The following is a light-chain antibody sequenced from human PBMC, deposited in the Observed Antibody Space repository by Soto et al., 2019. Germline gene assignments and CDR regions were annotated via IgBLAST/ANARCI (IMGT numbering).Light chain of an antibody. CDR1: SSDVGGYNY. V-gene: IGLV2-14*01. Sequence: QSVLTQPASVSGSPGQSITISCTGTSSDVGGYNYVSWYQQQPGKAPKFMIYDASNRPSGVSNRFSGSKSGNTASLTISGLQAEDEADYYCCSYTTSNTRQIVFGTG. J-gene: IGLJ1*01. CDR2: DAS. CDR3: CSYTTSNTRQIV.